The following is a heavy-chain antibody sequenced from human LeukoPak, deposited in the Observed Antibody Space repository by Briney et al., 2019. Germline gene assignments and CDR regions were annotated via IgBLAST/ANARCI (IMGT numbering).Heavy chain of an antibody. CDR3: ARDRQRYNCFDP. J-gene: IGHJ5*02. V-gene: IGHV4-31*03. CDR1: GVSISSGGYY. CDR2: IYYSGST. Sequence: SETLSLTCTVSGVSISSGGYYWSWIRQHPGKGLEWIGYIYYSGSTYYNPSLKSRVTISVDTSKNQFSLKLSTVTAADTAVYYCARDRQRYNCFDPWGQGTLVTVSS.